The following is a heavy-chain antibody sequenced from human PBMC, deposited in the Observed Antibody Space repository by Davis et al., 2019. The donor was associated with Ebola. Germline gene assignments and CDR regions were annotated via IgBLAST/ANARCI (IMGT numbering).Heavy chain of an antibody. CDR2: ISPYNGNT. D-gene: IGHD6-13*01. CDR3: ARGAIAASGNPHLGH. J-gene: IGHJ4*02. CDR1: GYTLISYG. V-gene: IGHV1-18*04. Sequence: AASVKVSCKTSGYTLISYGVTWVRQAPGQGLEWMGWISPYNGNTDSIQKLQGRVILTTDTSTSTAYMELRSLTSDDTAVYYCARGAIAASGNPHLGHWGQGTLVTVSS.